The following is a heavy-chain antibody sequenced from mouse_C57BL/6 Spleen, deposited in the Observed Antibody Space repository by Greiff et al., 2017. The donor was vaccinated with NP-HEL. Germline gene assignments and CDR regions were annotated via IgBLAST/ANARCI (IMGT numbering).Heavy chain of an antibody. Sequence: QVQLQQSGAELVRPGTSVKVSCKASGYAFTNYLIEWVKQRPGQGLEWIGVINPGSGGTNYNEKFKGKATLTADKSSSTAYMQLSSLTSEDSAVYFCARRRPSYAMDYWGQGTSVTVSS. V-gene: IGHV1-54*01. J-gene: IGHJ4*01. CDR2: INPGSGGT. CDR1: GYAFTNYL. CDR3: ARRRPSYAMDY.